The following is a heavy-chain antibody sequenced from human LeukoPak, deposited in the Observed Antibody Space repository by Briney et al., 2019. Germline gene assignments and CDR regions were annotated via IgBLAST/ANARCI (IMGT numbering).Heavy chain of an antibody. CDR1: GFTFSSYA. Sequence: GGSLRLSCAAFGFTFSSYAMNWVRQAPGKGLEWVSSISGGGGSTYYADSVKGRFTISRDNAKNSLYLQMNSLRAEDTALYYCARRWSIYYFDYWGQGTLVTVSS. J-gene: IGHJ4*02. D-gene: IGHD6-13*01. CDR2: ISGGGGST. V-gene: IGHV3-23*01. CDR3: ARRWSIYYFDY.